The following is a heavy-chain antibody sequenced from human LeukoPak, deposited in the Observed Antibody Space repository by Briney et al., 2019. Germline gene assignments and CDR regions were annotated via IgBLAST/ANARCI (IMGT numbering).Heavy chain of an antibody. CDR2: IYTSGST. CDR1: GGSISSYY. Sequence: SETLSLTCTVSGGSISSYYWSWIRQPAGKGLGWIGRIYTSGSTNYNPSLKSRVTMSVDTSKNQFSLKLSSVTAADTAVYYCARQSITGTTSLCWFDPWGQGTLVTVSS. D-gene: IGHD1-20*01. CDR3: ARQSITGTTSLCWFDP. V-gene: IGHV4-4*07. J-gene: IGHJ5*02.